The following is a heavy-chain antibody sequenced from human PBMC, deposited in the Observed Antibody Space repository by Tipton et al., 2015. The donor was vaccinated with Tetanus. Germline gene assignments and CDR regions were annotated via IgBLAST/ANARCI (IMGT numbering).Heavy chain of an antibody. CDR2: IDPNSGGT. Sequence: QVQLVQSGAEVKKPGASVKVSCKASGYTFTGYYIYWVRQAPGQGLEWMGWIDPNSGGTVYAQKFQGRVTMTRDTSISTAYMELSSLRSDDTAVYYCARDRGDYIYYGMDVWGPGTTVTVS. J-gene: IGHJ6*02. V-gene: IGHV1-2*02. CDR3: ARDRGDYIYYGMDV. CDR1: GYTFTGYY. D-gene: IGHD3-22*01.